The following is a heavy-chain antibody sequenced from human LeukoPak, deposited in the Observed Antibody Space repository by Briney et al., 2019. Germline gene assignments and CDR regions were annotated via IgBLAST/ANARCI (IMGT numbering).Heavy chain of an antibody. J-gene: IGHJ4*02. V-gene: IGHV3-48*01. D-gene: IGHD6-19*01. CDR3: ARDGSGWYTGGGDC. CDR2: ISSSSSTI. CDR1: GFTFSSYS. Sequence: PGGSLRLSCAASGFTFSSYSMNWVRQAPGKGLEWVSYISSSSSTIYYADSVKGRFTISRDNAKNSLYLQMNSLRAEDTAVYYCARDGSGWYTGGGDCWGQGTLVTVSS.